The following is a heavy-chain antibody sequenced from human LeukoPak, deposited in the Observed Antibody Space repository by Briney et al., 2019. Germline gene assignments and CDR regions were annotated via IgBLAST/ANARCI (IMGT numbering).Heavy chain of an antibody. J-gene: IGHJ4*02. V-gene: IGHV4-34*01. Sequence: PSETLSLTCAAYGGSFSGYYWSWIRQPPGKGLEWIGEINHSGSTNYNPSLRSRVTISVDTSENQFSLKLSSVTAADTAVYYCARVWSGYYDYFDYWGQGTLVTVSS. CDR2: INHSGST. CDR1: GGSFSGYY. D-gene: IGHD3-3*01. CDR3: ARVWSGYYDYFDY.